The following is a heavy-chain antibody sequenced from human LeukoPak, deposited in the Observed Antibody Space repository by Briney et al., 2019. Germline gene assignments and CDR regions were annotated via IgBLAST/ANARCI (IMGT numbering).Heavy chain of an antibody. J-gene: IGHJ4*02. CDR1: GGSISSYY. CDR2: IYYSGST. CDR3: ARDKRGYSYGSFDY. V-gene: IGHV4-59*08. D-gene: IGHD5-18*01. Sequence: SETLSLTCTVSGGSISSYYWSWIRQPPGKGLEWIGYIYYSGSTNYNPSLKSRVTISVDTSKNQFSLKLSSVTAAGTAVYYCARDKRGYSYGSFDYWGQGTLVTVSS.